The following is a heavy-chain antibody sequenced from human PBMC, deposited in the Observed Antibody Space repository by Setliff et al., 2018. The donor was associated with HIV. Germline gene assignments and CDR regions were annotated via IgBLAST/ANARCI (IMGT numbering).Heavy chain of an antibody. CDR2: ITVGRATYI. CDR3: TRDYAYDWNSVMDV. CDR1: GFNFSIYS. J-gene: IGHJ6*03. V-gene: IGHV3-21*01. D-gene: IGHD1-20*01. Sequence: GGSLRLSCAASGFNFSIYSMNWVRQAPGKGLEWVSSITVGRATYIYYADSVKGRFTISRDNAKNSLYLQMNSLRAEDTAVYYCTRDYAYDWNSVMDVWGKGTTVTVSS.